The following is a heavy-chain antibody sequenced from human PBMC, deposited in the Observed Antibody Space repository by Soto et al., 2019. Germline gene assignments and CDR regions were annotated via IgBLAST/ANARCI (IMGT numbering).Heavy chain of an antibody. CDR1: GFTFSSYA. V-gene: IGHV3-33*01. Sequence: GGSLRLSCAASGFTFSSYAMHWVRQAPGKGLEWLAIIWYDGSHTYYTDSVKGRFTISRDNSQNTVYLQMSSLRAEDTALYHCARDQGTPATGILGGWLAPWGQGIQVTVSS. CDR2: IWYDGSHT. J-gene: IGHJ5*02. D-gene: IGHD3-3*01. CDR3: ARDQGTPATGILGGWLAP.